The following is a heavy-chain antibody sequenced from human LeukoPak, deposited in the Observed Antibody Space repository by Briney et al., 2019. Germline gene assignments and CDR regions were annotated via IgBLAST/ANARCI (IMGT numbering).Heavy chain of an antibody. D-gene: IGHD6-19*01. CDR2: ISAYNGNT. CDR3: ARGSDRYSSGWYSDFDY. J-gene: IGHJ4*02. CDR1: GYTFTSYG. Sequence: GAPVKVSFKASGYTFTSYGISWVRRAPGQGREWMGWISAYNGNTNYAQKLQGRVTMTTDTSTSTAYMELRSLRSDDTAVYYCARGSDRYSSGWYSDFDYWGQGTLVTVSS. V-gene: IGHV1-18*01.